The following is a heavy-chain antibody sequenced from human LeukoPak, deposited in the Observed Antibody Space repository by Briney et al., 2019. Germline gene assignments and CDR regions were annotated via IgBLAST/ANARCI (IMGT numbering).Heavy chain of an antibody. V-gene: IGHV4-39*07. CDR3: AVITYDYYYYYMDV. CDR1: GGSISSSSYY. D-gene: IGHD3-10*01. CDR2: IYYSGST. J-gene: IGHJ6*03. Sequence: PSETLSLTCTVSGGSISSSSYYWGWIRQSPGKGLEWIGSIYYSGSTNYNPSLKSRVTISVDTSKNQFSLKLSSVTAADTAVYYCAVITYDYYYYYMDVWGKGTTVTVSS.